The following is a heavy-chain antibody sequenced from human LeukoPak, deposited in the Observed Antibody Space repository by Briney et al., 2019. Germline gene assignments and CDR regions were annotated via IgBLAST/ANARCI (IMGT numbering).Heavy chain of an antibody. V-gene: IGHV1-69*13. J-gene: IGHJ3*02. CDR3: ARAAELLWFGELAGHDAFDI. D-gene: IGHD3-10*01. CDR2: IIPIFGTA. Sequence: GASVKVSCKASGGTFSSYAISWVRQAPGQGLAWMGGIIPIFGTANYAQKFQGRVTITADESTSTAYMELSSLRSEDTAVYYCARAAELLWFGELAGHDAFDIWGQGTMVTVSS. CDR1: GGTFSSYA.